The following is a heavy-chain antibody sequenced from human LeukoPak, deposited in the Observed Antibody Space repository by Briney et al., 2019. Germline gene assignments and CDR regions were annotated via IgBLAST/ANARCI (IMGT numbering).Heavy chain of an antibody. Sequence: GGSLRLSCAGSGFTFSTFWMTWVRQAPGKGLEWVANINQDGSEKYYMESVKGRFTISRDNAKNSLYLQINSLRAEDTAMYYCARGGIASPGKTSLWDWGQGTLVTVSS. J-gene: IGHJ4*02. CDR3: ARGGIASPGKTSLWD. D-gene: IGHD6-13*01. CDR1: GFTFSTFW. CDR2: INQDGSEK. V-gene: IGHV3-7*01.